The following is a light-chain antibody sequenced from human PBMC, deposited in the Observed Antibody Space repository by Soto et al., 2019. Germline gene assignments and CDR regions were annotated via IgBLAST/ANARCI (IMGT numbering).Light chain of an antibody. CDR1: SSDAGSYNL. CDR3: CSYAGSR. CDR2: EGS. J-gene: IGLJ2*01. Sequence: QSALTQPASVSGSPGQSITISCTGTSSDAGSYNLVSWYQQHPGKAPKLMIYEGSKRPSGVSNRFSGSKSGNTASLTISGLQAEDEADYYCCSYAGSRFGGGTKLTVL. V-gene: IGLV2-23*01.